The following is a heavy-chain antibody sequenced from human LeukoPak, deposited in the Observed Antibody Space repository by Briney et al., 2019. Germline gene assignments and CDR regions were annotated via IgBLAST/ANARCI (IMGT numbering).Heavy chain of an antibody. V-gene: IGHV3-15*01. Sequence: GGSLRLSCAASGFPFSNAWMSWVRQAPGKGLEWVDRIKSKTDGGTTDYAAPVKGRFTISRNSPKNTLYLQMNSLKTEDTAVYYCTTGSIVVGTASVYWGQGTLVTVSS. CDR1: GFPFSNAW. CDR3: TTGSIVVGTASVY. D-gene: IGHD2-21*02. CDR2: IKSKTDGGTT. J-gene: IGHJ4*02.